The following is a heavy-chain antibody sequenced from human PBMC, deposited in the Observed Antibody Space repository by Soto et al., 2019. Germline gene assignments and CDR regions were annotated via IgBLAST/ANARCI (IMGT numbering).Heavy chain of an antibody. D-gene: IGHD3-10*01. CDR1: GFTFSNYW. Sequence: GGSLRLSCAASGFTFSNYWMSWVRQAPGKGLEWVANINRDGSEKNYVDSLKGRFTISRDNAKNSLYLQMNILTAEDTAVYYCASGSQVAWGQGTLVTVSS. V-gene: IGHV3-7*05. CDR2: INRDGSEK. J-gene: IGHJ5*02. CDR3: ASGSQVA.